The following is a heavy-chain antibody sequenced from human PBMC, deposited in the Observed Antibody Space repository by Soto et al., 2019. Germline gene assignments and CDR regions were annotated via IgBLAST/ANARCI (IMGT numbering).Heavy chain of an antibody. D-gene: IGHD1-1*01. CDR1: GGTFSSYA. CDR2: IIPIFGTA. J-gene: IGHJ3*02. CDR3: ARGEGRYNWNAAFDI. Sequence: ASVKVSCKASGGTFSSYAISWVRQAPGQGLEWMGGIIPIFGTASYAQKFQGRVTITADESTSTAYMELSSLRSEDTAVYYCARGEGRYNWNAAFDIWGQGTMVTVSS. V-gene: IGHV1-69*13.